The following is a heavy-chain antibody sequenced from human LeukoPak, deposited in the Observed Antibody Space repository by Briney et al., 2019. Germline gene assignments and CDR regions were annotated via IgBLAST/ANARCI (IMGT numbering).Heavy chain of an antibody. CDR1: GFTVSSNY. CDR3: ARVDRRSSSSNGFDY. D-gene: IGHD6-6*01. CDR2: IYSVGST. J-gene: IGHJ4*02. Sequence: GGSLRLSCAASGFTVSSNYMNWVRQAPGKGLEWVSVIYSVGSTNYADSVKGRFTISRDNSKNTLYLQMNSLRAEDTAVYYCARVDRRSSSSNGFDYWGQGTLVTVSS. V-gene: IGHV3-53*01.